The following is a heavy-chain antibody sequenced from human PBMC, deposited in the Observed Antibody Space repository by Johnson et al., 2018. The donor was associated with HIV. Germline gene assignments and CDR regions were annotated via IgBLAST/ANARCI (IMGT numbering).Heavy chain of an antibody. CDR1: GLTVSGNY. V-gene: IGHV3-66*01. CDR3: AKGDDSSGWYNGAFDI. D-gene: IGHD6-19*01. CDR2: IFSGGST. J-gene: IGHJ3*02. Sequence: QLVESGGGLVQPGGSLRLSCAASGLTVSGNYMTWVRQAPGKGLEWVSVIFSGGSTYYAGSVHGRFTISRDNSKKTLYLQMNSLRAEDTAVYYCAKGDDSSGWYNGAFDIWGLGTMVTVSS.